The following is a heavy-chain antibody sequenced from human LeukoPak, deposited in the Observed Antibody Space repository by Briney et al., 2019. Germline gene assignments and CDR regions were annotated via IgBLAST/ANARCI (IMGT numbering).Heavy chain of an antibody. CDR1: GGTFSSYA. CDR3: AGPERGYGDYVLDY. CDR2: IIPILGIA. Sequence: GASVKVSCKASGGTFSSYAISWVRQAPGQGLEWMGRIIPILGIANYAQKFQGRVTITADKSTSTAYMELSSLRSEDTAVYYCAGPERGYGDYVLDYWGQGTLVTVSS. J-gene: IGHJ4*02. V-gene: IGHV1-69*04. D-gene: IGHD4-17*01.